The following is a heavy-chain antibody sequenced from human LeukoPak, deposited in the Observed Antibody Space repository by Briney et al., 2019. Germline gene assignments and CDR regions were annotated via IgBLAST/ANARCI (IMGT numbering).Heavy chain of an antibody. CDR2: INPNRGDT. V-gene: IGHV1-2*02. CDR1: GYTFTSYY. D-gene: IGHD6-19*01. CDR3: AKVGALAGIGWGDFDY. Sequence: GASVKVSCKASGYTFTSYYMHWVRQAPGQGLEWLGWINPNRGDTNYAQKFQGRVTMTRDTSISTAYMELSSLRSDDTAVYFCAKVGALAGIGWGDFDYWGQGTLVTVSS. J-gene: IGHJ4*02.